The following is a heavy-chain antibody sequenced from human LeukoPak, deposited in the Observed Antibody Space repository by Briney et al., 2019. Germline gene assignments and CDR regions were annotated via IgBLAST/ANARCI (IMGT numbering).Heavy chain of an antibody. J-gene: IGHJ4*02. V-gene: IGHV4-34*01. Sequence: PSETLSLTYAVYGGSFSGYYWSWIRQPPGKGLEWIGEINHSGSTNYNPSLKSRVTISVDTSKNQFSLKLSSVTAADTAVYYCARGRYSSSWYMKGSIDYWGQGTLVTVSS. CDR1: GGSFSGYY. CDR3: ARGRYSSSWYMKGSIDY. CDR2: INHSGST. D-gene: IGHD6-13*01.